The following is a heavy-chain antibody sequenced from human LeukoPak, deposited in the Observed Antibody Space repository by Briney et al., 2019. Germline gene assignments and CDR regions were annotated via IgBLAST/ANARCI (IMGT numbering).Heavy chain of an antibody. J-gene: IGHJ3*02. V-gene: IGHV1-18*01. D-gene: IGHD5-12*01. CDR2: ISAYNGNT. CDR3: ARVVATIRGAFDI. Sequence: ASVKVSCKASGGTFSSYAISWVRQAPGQGLEWMGWISAYNGNTNYAQKLQGRVTMTTDTSTSTAYMELRSLRSDDTAVYYCARVVATIRGAFDIWGQGTMVTVSS. CDR1: GGTFSSYA.